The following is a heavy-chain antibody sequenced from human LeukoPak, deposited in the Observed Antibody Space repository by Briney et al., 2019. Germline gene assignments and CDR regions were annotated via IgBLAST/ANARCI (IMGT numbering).Heavy chain of an antibody. CDR1: GDSISSSNYD. CDR2: IYYSGST. D-gene: IGHD7-27*01. J-gene: IGHJ4*02. CDR3: ARELLSGDPSIGN. Sequence: SETLSLTCTVSGDSISSSNYDWGWIRQPRGKGLEWIGSIYYSGSTYYNPSLKSRVTISVDTSKNQFSLKLSSVTAADTAVYYCARELLSGDPSIGNWGQGTLVTVSS. V-gene: IGHV4-39*07.